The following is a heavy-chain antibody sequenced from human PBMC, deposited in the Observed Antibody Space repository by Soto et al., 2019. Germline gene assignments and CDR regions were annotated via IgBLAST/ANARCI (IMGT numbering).Heavy chain of an antibody. V-gene: IGHV4-31*03. CDR1: GGSISSGGYY. J-gene: IGHJ3*02. CDR2: IYYSGST. Sequence: SETLSLTCTVSGGSISSGGYYLSWIRQHPGKGLEWIGYIYYSGSTYYNPSLKSRVTISVDTSKNQFSLKLSSVTAADTAVYYCARVDYDILTGYRDVDAFDIWGQGTMVTVSS. CDR3: ARVDYDILTGYRDVDAFDI. D-gene: IGHD3-9*01.